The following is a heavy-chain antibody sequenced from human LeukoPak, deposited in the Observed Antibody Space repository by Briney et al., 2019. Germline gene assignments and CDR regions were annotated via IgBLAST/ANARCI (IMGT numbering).Heavy chain of an antibody. Sequence: ASVKVSCKASGYTFTRYGISWVRQAPGEGLEWMGWISTNNGEIHYAQKFQGRVTMTTDTSTSTAYMEVRSLRSDDTAVYYCARDSVRFLEWFSFDYWGQGTLVTVSS. CDR2: ISTNNGEI. CDR1: GYTFTRYG. J-gene: IGHJ4*02. V-gene: IGHV1-18*01. CDR3: ARDSVRFLEWFSFDY. D-gene: IGHD3-3*01.